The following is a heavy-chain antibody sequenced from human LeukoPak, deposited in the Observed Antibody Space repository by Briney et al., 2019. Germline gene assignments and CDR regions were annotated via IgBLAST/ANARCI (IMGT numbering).Heavy chain of an antibody. CDR2: IYHSGST. Sequence: SETLSLTCTVSGYSISSGYYWGWIRQPPGKGLEWIGSIYHSGSTYYNPSLKSRVTISVDTSKNQFSLKLSSVTAADTAVYYCARGGLKLERPYPTDYWGQGTLVTVSS. CDR1: GYSISSGYY. CDR3: ARGGLKLERPYPTDY. J-gene: IGHJ4*02. D-gene: IGHD1-1*01. V-gene: IGHV4-38-2*02.